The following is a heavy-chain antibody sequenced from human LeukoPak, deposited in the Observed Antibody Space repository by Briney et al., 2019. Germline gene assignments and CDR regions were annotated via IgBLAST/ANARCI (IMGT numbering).Heavy chain of an antibody. J-gene: IGHJ4*02. CDR3: ASHDYGDYEGGPPFDY. Sequence: ASVKVSCKASGYTFSSYGISWVRQAPGQGLEWMGWISVYNGNTNYAQKLQGRVTMTTDTSTSTAYMELRSLRSDDTAVYYCASHDYGDYEGGPPFDYWGQGTLVTVSS. CDR1: GYTFSSYG. D-gene: IGHD4-17*01. CDR2: ISVYNGNT. V-gene: IGHV1-18*01.